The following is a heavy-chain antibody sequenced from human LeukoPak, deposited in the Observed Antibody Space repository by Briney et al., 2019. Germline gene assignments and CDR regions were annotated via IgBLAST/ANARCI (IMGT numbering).Heavy chain of an antibody. CDR1: GFTFSSYS. Sequence: GGSLRLSCAASGFTFSSYSMNWVRQAPGKGLEWVSSITRSNYIYYADSVKGRFTISRDNSKNTLYLQMNSLRAEDTAAYYCAKGYGWEASYYYYYMDVWGKGTTVTISS. V-gene: IGHV3-21*01. CDR3: AKGYGWEASYYYYYMDV. J-gene: IGHJ6*03. D-gene: IGHD1-26*01. CDR2: ITRSNYI.